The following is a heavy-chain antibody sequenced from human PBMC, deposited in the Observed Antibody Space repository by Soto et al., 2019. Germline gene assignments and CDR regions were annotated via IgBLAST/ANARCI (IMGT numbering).Heavy chain of an antibody. J-gene: IGHJ4*02. CDR1: GGSFSGYY. D-gene: IGHD6-19*01. CDR3: ANDSSGWIFEY. Sequence: SETLSLTCAVYGGSFSGYYWSWIRQPPGKGLEWIGEINHSGSTNYNPSLKSRVTISVDTSKNQFSLKLSSVTAADTAVYYCANDSSGWIFEYWGQGTLVTVSS. V-gene: IGHV4-34*01. CDR2: INHSGST.